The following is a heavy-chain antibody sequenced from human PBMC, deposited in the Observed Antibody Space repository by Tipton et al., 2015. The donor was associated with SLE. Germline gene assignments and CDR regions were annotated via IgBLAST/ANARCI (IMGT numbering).Heavy chain of an antibody. CDR3: ARHPRPGHLVKDYFDY. V-gene: IGHV4-61*05. CDR1: GGSISSSSYY. Sequence: TLSLTCTVSGGSISSSSYYWSWIRQPPGKGLEWIGYIYYSGSTNYNPSLKSRVTISVDTSKNQFSLKLSSVTAADTAVYYCARHPRPGHLVKDYFDYWGQGTLVTVSS. D-gene: IGHD4-23*01. J-gene: IGHJ4*02. CDR2: IYYSGST.